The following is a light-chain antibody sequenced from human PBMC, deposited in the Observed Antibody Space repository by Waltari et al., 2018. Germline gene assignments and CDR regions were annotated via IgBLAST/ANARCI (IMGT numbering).Light chain of an antibody. V-gene: IGKV3-20*01. CDR1: QSVSSSY. CDR3: QQYGSSPPRA. Sequence: EIVLTQSPGTLSLSPGERATLSCRASQSVSSSYLAWYQQKPGQAPRPLIHGASSRATGIPDRFSGSGSGTDFTLTISRLEPEDFAVYYCQQYGSSPPRAFGQGTKLEIK. J-gene: IGKJ2*01. CDR2: GAS.